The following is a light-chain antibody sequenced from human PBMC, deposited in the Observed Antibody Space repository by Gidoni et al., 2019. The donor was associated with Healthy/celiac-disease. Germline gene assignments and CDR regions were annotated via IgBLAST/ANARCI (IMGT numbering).Light chain of an antibody. CDR2: DAS. CDR3: QQRSNWPPLT. Sequence: ELVLTQSPATLSLSPGERATLSCRASQSVSSYFAWYQQKPGQAPRLLIYDASNRATGIPARFRGSGSGTDFTLTISSLEPEDFAVYYCQQRSNWPPLTFGGGTKVEIK. CDR1: QSVSSY. V-gene: IGKV3-11*01. J-gene: IGKJ4*01.